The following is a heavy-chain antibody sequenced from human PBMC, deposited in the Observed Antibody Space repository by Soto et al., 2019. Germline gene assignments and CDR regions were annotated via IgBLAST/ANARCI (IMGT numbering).Heavy chain of an antibody. Sequence: QVQLVQSGAEVKKPGSSVKVSCKASGGTFSSYTISWVRQAPGQGLEWMGRIIPILGIANYAQKFQGRVRITADKSTSTAYMELSSLRSDDTAVYYCARDHRLLWFGELLGWFDPWGQGTLVTVSS. CDR2: IIPILGIA. V-gene: IGHV1-69*08. CDR1: GGTFSSYT. CDR3: ARDHRLLWFGELLGWFDP. D-gene: IGHD3-10*01. J-gene: IGHJ5*02.